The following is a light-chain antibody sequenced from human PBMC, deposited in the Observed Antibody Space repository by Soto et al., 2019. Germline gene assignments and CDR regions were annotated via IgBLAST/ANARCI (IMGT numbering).Light chain of an antibody. CDR2: QDR. CDR1: KLGEKY. V-gene: IGLV3-1*01. J-gene: IGLJ1*01. Sequence: SYELTQPPSVSVSPGQTTSISCSGDKLGEKYACWYQQKPGQSPVLVIYQDRKRPSGIPERFSGSNSGNTATLTISGTQAMDEADYYCQAWDSGTGVFGTGTKVTVL. CDR3: QAWDSGTGV.